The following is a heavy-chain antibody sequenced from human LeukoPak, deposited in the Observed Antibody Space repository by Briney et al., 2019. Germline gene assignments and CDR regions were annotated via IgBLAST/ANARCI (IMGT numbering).Heavy chain of an antibody. CDR2: INPNSGGT. D-gene: IGHD2-15*01. Sequence: ASVKVSCKASGYTFTGYYMHWVRQAPGRGLEWMGWINPNSGGTNYAQKFQGRVTMTRDTSISTAYMELSRLRSDDTAVYYCARARYCSGGSCSTGVFDIWGQGTMVTVPS. V-gene: IGHV1-2*02. J-gene: IGHJ3*02. CDR1: GYTFTGYY. CDR3: ARARYCSGGSCSTGVFDI.